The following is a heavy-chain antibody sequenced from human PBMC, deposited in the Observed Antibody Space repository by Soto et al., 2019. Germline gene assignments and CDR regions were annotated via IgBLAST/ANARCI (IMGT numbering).Heavy chain of an antibody. Sequence: EVQLVESGGGLVKPGGSLRLSCVASEFSFSTYNMNWVRQAPGKGLEWVSFISSTSSHIHYADSVKGRFTISRDNAKNSLYLQMNSLRAEYTAVYYCARDPAADGYYGMDVWGQGTTVTVSS. V-gene: IGHV3-21*01. CDR2: ISSTSSHI. D-gene: IGHD6-13*01. J-gene: IGHJ6*02. CDR3: ARDPAADGYYGMDV. CDR1: EFSFSTYN.